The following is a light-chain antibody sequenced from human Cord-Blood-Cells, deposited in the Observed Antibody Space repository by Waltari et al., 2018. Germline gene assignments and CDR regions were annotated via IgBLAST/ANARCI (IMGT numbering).Light chain of an antibody. CDR2: AAS. J-gene: IGKJ2*01. Sequence: AIQMTQSPSSLSASVGDRVTITCRPSQGIRNDLSWYQQKPGKAPKLLIYAASSLQSGVPPRFSGSGSGTDFTLTISSLQPEDFATYDCLQDYNYPYTSGQGTKLEIK. V-gene: IGKV1-6*01. CDR3: LQDYNYPYT. CDR1: QGIRND.